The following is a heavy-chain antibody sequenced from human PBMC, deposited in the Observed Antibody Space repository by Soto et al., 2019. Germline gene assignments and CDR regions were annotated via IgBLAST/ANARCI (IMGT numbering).Heavy chain of an antibody. CDR1: GDSIISCDFY. J-gene: IGHJ5*02. D-gene: IGHD3-3*02. CDR3: AGHSLALRKNNWFDP. CDR2: IFYLGSS. V-gene: IGHV4-39*01. Sequence: SSETLSLTCTVSGDSIISCDFYWGWVRQPPGKGLEWIGSIFYLGSSYYNPSLKSRVTMSVDTSKNQFSLRLRSVTAADTALYFCAGHSLALRKNNWFDPWGQGIMVTVSS.